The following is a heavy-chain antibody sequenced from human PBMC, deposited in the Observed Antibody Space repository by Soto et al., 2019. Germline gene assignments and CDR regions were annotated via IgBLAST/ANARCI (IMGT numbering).Heavy chain of an antibody. CDR1: GLTFSDYG. Sequence: LRVSCAVAGLTFSDYGMHCIRQDPGKGLEWVAVLSYDGSNKYYADSVKGRFTISRDNSKNTLYLQMNSLGADDTAVYYCARELVFFGSGNYNPHYYYGMDVWGQGTTVTVSS. CDR2: LSYDGSNK. J-gene: IGHJ6*02. D-gene: IGHD3-10*01. V-gene: IGHV3-30*03. CDR3: ARELVFFGSGNYNPHYYYGMDV.